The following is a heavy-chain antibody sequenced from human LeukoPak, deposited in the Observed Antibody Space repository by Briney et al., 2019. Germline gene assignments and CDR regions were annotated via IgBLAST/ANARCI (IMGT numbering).Heavy chain of an antibody. CDR2: IKSKTDGGTT. CDR3: AKFTGGYYYDSSGYFGPNYFDY. D-gene: IGHD3-22*01. J-gene: IGHJ4*02. CDR1: GFTFSNAW. Sequence: GGSLRLSCAASGFTFSNAWMSWVRQAPGKGLEWVGRIKSKTDGGTTDYAAPVKGRFTISRDNSKNTLYLQMNSLKTEDTAVYYCAKFTGGYYYDSSGYFGPNYFDYWGQGTLVTVSS. V-gene: IGHV3-15*01.